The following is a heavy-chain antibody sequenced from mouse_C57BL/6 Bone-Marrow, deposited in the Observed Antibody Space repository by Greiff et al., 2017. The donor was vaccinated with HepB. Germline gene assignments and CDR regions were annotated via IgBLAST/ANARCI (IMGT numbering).Heavy chain of an antibody. D-gene: IGHD1-1*01. CDR2: IDPSDSYT. J-gene: IGHJ3*01. CDR1: GYTFTSYW. Sequence: VQLQQPGAELVMPGASVKLSCKASGYTFTSYWMHWVKQRPGQGLEWIGEIDPSDSYTNYNQKFKGKSTLTVDKSSSTAYMQLSSLTSEDSAVYYCARFGSSHSWFAYWGQGTLVTVSA. CDR3: ARFGSSHSWFAY. V-gene: IGHV1-69*01.